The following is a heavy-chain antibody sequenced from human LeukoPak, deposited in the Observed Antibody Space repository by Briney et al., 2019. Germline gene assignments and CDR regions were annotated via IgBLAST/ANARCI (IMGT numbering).Heavy chain of an antibody. J-gene: IGHJ4*02. CDR1: GGSISSYY. D-gene: IGHD1-1*01. CDR3: ARGSRKTGNDFDY. V-gene: IGHV4-59*01. Sequence: SETLSLTCTVSGGSISSYYWSWIRQPPGKGLEWIGYIYYSGSTNYNPSLKSRVTISVDTSKNQFSLKLSSVTAADTAVYYCARGSRKTGNDFDYWGQGTLVTVSS. CDR2: IYYSGST.